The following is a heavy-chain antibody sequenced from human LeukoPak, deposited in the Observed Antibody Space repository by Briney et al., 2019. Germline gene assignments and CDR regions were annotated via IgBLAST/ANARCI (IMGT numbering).Heavy chain of an antibody. CDR2: INHSGST. CDR1: GGSFSGYY. D-gene: IGHD3-22*01. V-gene: IGHV4-34*01. Sequence: PSETLSLTCAVYGGSFSGYYWSWIRQPPGKGLEWIGEINHSGSTNYNPSLKNRVTISVDTSKNQFSLKLSSVTAADTAVYYCARALTYYYDSSGYLDYWGQGTLVTVSS. CDR3: ARALTYYYDSSGYLDY. J-gene: IGHJ4*02.